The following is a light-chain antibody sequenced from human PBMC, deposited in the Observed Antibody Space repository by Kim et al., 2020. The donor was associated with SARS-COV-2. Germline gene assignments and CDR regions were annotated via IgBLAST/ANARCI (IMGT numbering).Light chain of an antibody. CDR3: YSYASSGTLI. J-gene: IGLJ2*01. Sequence: GQSLHISWTGPNRDIGNYNYVSWYQHHPGEASKLLVYDVATRPSGVSNRFFGSKSGNTASLTISGLQTEDEADYYCYSYASSGTLIFGGGTQLTVL. V-gene: IGLV2-14*03. CDR2: DVA. CDR1: NRDIGNYNY.